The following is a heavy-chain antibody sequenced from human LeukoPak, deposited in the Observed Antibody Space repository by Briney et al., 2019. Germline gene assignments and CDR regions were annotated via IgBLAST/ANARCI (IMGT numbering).Heavy chain of an antibody. CDR1: GFTFSDNY. CDR3: ARGKRGSGSYYNGVDY. J-gene: IGHJ4*02. Sequence: KSGGTLRLSCAASGFTFSDNYMSWIRQAPGKGLEWVSYISSSSSYTNYADSMQGRFTISRDNAKNSLYLQMNSLRAEDTAVYYCARGKRGSGSYYNGVDYWGQGTLVTVSS. V-gene: IGHV3-11*05. CDR2: ISSSSSYT. D-gene: IGHD3-10*01.